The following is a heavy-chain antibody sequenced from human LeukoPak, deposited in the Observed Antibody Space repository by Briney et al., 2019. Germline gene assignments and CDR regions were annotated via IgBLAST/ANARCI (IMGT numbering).Heavy chain of an antibody. V-gene: IGHV5-51*01. Sequence: GESLKISCKGSGYSFTSYWVAWVRQMPGKGLEWMGIIFPGDSDTRYSPSFQAQVTISVDKSISTAYLQWSSLKASDTAIYYCARHDPPGSGWYLPFDYWGQGTLVTVSS. CDR2: IFPGDSDT. J-gene: IGHJ4*02. CDR3: ARHDPPGSGWYLPFDY. D-gene: IGHD6-19*01. CDR1: GYSFTSYW.